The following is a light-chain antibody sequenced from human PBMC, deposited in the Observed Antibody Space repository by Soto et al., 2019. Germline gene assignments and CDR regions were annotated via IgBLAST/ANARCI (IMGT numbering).Light chain of an antibody. CDR3: QQFTFSLWT. CDR2: GAS. CDR1: QSVYNNY. J-gene: IGKJ1*01. Sequence: EVVLTQSPGTLSLSPGESATLSCRASQSVYNNYLAWYQQKPGQAPRLLIYGASTRATDIPDRFIASGSGTDFTLTIRILEPEDFAVYYCQQFTFSLWTFGQGTRVEIK. V-gene: IGKV3-20*01.